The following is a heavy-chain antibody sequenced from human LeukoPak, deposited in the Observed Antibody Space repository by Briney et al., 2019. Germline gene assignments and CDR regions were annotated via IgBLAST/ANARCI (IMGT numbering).Heavy chain of an antibody. J-gene: IGHJ5*02. Sequence: ASVKGSCKASGYTFTGYYMHWVRQAPGQGLEWMGWINPNSGGTNYPQKFQGRVTMTRDTSISTVYMELTSLRSDDTAVYYCAREKVGPAAMPRPLGWFAPWGQGTLVTVSS. CDR3: AREKVGPAAMPRPLGWFAP. CDR1: GYTFTGYY. CDR2: INPNSGGT. V-gene: IGHV1-2*02. D-gene: IGHD2-2*01.